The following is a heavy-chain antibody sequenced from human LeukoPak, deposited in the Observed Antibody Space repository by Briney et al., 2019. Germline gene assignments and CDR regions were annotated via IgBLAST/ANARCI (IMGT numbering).Heavy chain of an antibody. CDR3: AREDDYGGNSFDY. CDR2: INPNSDAT. V-gene: IGHV1-2*02. J-gene: IGHJ4*02. CDR1: GYTFTGYY. D-gene: IGHD4-23*01. Sequence: GASVKVSCKASGYTFTGYYMHWVRQAPGQGLEWMGWINPNSDATNYAQKFQARVTMTRDTSISTAYMELSRLRSDDTAVYYCAREDDYGGNSFDYWGQGTLVTVSS.